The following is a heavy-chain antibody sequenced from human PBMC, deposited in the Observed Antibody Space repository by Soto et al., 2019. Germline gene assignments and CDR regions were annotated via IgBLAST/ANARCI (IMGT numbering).Heavy chain of an antibody. V-gene: IGHV3-7*05. CDR3: ARDVFCSGGSCYRGGMDV. J-gene: IGHJ6*02. CDR2: IKQDGSEK. Sequence: EVQLVESGGGLVQPGGSLRLSCAASGFTFSSYWMSWVRQAPGKGLEWVANIKQDGSEKYYVDSGKGRVTISRDNAKNSLYLQMNSLRAEDTAVYYCARDVFCSGGSCYRGGMDVWGQGTTVTVSS. D-gene: IGHD2-15*01. CDR1: GFTFSSYW.